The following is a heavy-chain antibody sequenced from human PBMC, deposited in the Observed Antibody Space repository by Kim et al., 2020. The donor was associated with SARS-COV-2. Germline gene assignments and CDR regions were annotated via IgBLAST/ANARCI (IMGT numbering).Heavy chain of an antibody. CDR3: ARWSYYDSSGYSPYYYYGMDV. V-gene: IGHV3-53*01. J-gene: IGHJ6*02. CDR2: IYSGGST. CDR1: GFTVSSNY. D-gene: IGHD3-22*01. Sequence: GGSLRLSCAASGFTVSSNYMSWVRQAPGKGLEWVSVIYSGGSTYYADSVKGRFTISRDNSKNTLYLQMNSLRAEDTAVYYCARWSYYDSSGYSPYYYYGMDVWGQGTTVTVSS.